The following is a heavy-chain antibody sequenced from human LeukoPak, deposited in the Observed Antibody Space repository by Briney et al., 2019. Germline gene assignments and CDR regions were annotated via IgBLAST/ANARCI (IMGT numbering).Heavy chain of an antibody. D-gene: IGHD2-21*02. CDR3: ARDVTHCGGDCYSGDY. V-gene: IGHV3-21*01. CDR2: ISSSSSYI. CDR1: GFTFSSHS. J-gene: IGHJ4*02. Sequence: GGSLRLSCAASGFTFSSHSMNWVRQAPGKGLEWVSYISSSSSYINYADSVKGRFTISRDNAKNSLYLQMNSLRAEDTAVYYCARDVTHCGGDCYSGDYWGQGTLVTVSS.